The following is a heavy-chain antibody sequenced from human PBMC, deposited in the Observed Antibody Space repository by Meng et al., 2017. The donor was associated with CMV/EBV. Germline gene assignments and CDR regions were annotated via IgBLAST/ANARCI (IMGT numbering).Heavy chain of an antibody. Sequence: GESLKISCAASGFTFSSYWMSWVRQAPGKGLEWVANIKQDGSEKYYVDSVKGRFTISRGNAKNSLYLQMNSLRAEDTAVYYCARDGRDDFWSGVDVWGQGTTVTVSS. CDR1: GFTFSSYW. D-gene: IGHD3-3*01. V-gene: IGHV3-7*01. CDR2: IKQDGSEK. CDR3: ARDGRDDFWSGVDV. J-gene: IGHJ6*02.